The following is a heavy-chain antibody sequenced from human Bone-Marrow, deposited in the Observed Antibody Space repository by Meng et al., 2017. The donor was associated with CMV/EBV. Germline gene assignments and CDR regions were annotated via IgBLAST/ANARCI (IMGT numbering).Heavy chain of an antibody. V-gene: IGHV2-5*04. D-gene: IGHD3-10*01. CDR1: GFSLSSSGVG. Sequence: SGPTLVKPTQTLTLTCIFSGFSLSSSGVGVGWIRQPPGKALEWLAFIYWNNDQRLRPSLRSRLTITKDASKNQVVLTMTNMDPVDTGTYYCAIGPEGSFYNTYWGQGTLVTVSS. CDR2: IYWNNDQ. J-gene: IGHJ4*02. CDR3: AIGPEGSFYNTY.